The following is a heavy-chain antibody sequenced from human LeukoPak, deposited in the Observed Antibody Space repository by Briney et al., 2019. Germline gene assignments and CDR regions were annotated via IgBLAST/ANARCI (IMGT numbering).Heavy chain of an antibody. CDR3: TRDHCRGDNCPSFDY. J-gene: IGHJ4*02. CDR1: VYTFTICG. CDR2: IGAYNGET. D-gene: IGHD2-15*01. Sequence: GASVTVSFTPSVYTFTICGISWVRQAPGQGLGGKGWIGAYNGETNYEQKFQGRVTMTTDTSTSAAYMDLRSLRSDDTAVYYCTRDHCRGDNCPSFDYWGQGTLVTVSS. V-gene: IGHV1-18*04.